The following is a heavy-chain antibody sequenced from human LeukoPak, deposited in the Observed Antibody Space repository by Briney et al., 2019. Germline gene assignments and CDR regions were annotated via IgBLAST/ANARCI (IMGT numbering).Heavy chain of an antibody. CDR1: GYTFTSYD. CDR2: MNPNSGNT. D-gene: IGHD3-3*01. CDR3: AREGGREGVNYDFSDAFDI. Sequence: GASVKVSCKASGYTFTSYDINWVRQATGQGLEWMGWMNPNSGNTGYAQKFQGRVTITRNTSISTAYMELSRLRSDDTAVYYCAREGGREGVNYDFSDAFDIWGQGTMVTVSS. J-gene: IGHJ3*02. V-gene: IGHV1-8*03.